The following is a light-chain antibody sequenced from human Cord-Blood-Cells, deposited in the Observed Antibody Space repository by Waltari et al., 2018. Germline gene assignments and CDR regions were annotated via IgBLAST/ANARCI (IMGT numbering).Light chain of an antibody. CDR1: SSDVGGFNY. Sequence: QSALTPPASVSGSPGQSLTISCAGTSSDVGGFNYVSWYQQHPGKSPKLMIYEVSNRPSGVSNRFSGSKSGNTASLTISGLQAEDEADYYCSSYTSSSTLLVVFGGGTKLTVL. CDR2: EVS. V-gene: IGLV2-14*01. CDR3: SSYTSSSTLLVV. J-gene: IGLJ2*01.